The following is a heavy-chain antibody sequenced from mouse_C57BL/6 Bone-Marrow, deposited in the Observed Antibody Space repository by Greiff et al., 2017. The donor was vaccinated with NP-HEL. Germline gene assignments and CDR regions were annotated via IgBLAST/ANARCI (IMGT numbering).Heavy chain of an antibody. D-gene: IGHD2-1*01. J-gene: IGHJ2*01. CDR1: GYTFTSYW. V-gene: IGHV1-72*01. CDR3: ARSGDYGNYETFDY. CDR2: IDPNSGGT. Sequence: QVQLKQPGAELVKPGASVKLSCKASGYTFTSYWMHWVKQRPGRGLEWIGRIDPNSGGTKYNEKFKSKATLTVDKPSSTAYMQLSSLTSEDSAVYYCARSGDYGNYETFDYWGQGTTLTVSS.